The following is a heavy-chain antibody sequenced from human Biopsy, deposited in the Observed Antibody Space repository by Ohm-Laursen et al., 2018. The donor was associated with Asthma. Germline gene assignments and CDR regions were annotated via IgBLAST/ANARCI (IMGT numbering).Heavy chain of an antibody. Sequence: SLRLSCAASGFAVSRDHMFWARQAPGKGLEWVAVITFDGSTQHYGDSVKGRFTISRDNSKNMLFLQMNSLRAEDTAVYYCSRDTLGYYFDIWGQGTQVTVSS. J-gene: IGHJ4*02. CDR1: GFAVSRDH. V-gene: IGHV3-30-3*01. CDR3: SRDTLGYYFDI. D-gene: IGHD6-13*01. CDR2: ITFDGSTQ.